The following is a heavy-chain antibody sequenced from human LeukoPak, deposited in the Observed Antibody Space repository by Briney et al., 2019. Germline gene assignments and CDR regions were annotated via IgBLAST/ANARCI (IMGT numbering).Heavy chain of an antibody. Sequence: PGGSLRLSCAASGFTFSSYNMNWVRQAPGKGLEWVSSISSSSSYIYYADSVKGRFTISRDNAKNSLYLQMNSLRAEDTAVYYCARGGRGQAYSNYVGYWGQGTLVTVSS. V-gene: IGHV3-21*01. J-gene: IGHJ4*02. CDR1: GFTFSSYN. CDR3: ARGGRGQAYSNYVGY. D-gene: IGHD4-11*01. CDR2: ISSSSSYI.